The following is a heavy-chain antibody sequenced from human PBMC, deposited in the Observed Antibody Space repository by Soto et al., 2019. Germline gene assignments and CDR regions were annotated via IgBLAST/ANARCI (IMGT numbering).Heavy chain of an antibody. CDR3: ARGIEAGVDY. J-gene: IGHJ4*02. CDR2: MSPNSGKT. Sequence: QVQLVQSGAEVKKPGASVKVSCKASGYTFTTFDINWVRQATGQGLAWMGWMSPNSGKTGYAQKFQDRVTMTRDTSITTAYMELSSLTSEDTAVYYCARGIEAGVDYWGQGTLVTVSS. CDR1: GYTFTTFD. V-gene: IGHV1-8*01.